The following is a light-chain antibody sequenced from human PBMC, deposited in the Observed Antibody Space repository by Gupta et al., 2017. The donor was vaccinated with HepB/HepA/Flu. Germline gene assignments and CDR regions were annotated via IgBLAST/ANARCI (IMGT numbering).Light chain of an antibody. Sequence: DVQVTQSPSSLSASLGDRVTITCRASQAISDRLAWYQQEAGKVPRLIIYGASSLQSGVPSRFSGRGFGTDFSLTISSLQPEDVATYYCQQYFGGPRTFGQETKVEI. V-gene: IGKV1-27*01. CDR2: GAS. J-gene: IGKJ1*01. CDR3: QQYFGGPRT. CDR1: QAISDR.